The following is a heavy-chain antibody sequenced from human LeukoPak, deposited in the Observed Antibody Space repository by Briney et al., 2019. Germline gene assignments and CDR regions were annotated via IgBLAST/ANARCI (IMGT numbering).Heavy chain of an antibody. V-gene: IGHV4-38-2*01. CDR1: GYSISSGYY. CDR3: ARARGSGINNWFDP. J-gene: IGHJ5*02. CDR2: IYHSGST. Sequence: SETLSLTCAVSGYSISSGYYWGWIRQPPGKGLEWIRSIYHSGSTYYNPSLKSRVTISVDTSKNQFSLKLSSVTAADTAVYYCARARGSGINNWFDPWGQGTLVTVSS. D-gene: IGHD1-14*01.